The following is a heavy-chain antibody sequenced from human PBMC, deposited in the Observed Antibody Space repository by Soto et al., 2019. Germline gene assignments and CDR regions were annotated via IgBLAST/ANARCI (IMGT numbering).Heavy chain of an antibody. V-gene: IGHV3-66*01. J-gene: IGHJ4*02. CDR1: GFTVSSNY. CDR3: ARDYSSYGPFDY. Sequence: GGSLRLSCAASGFTVSSNYMSWVRQAPGKGLEWVSVIYSGGTTYYSDSVKGRFTISRDNAKNSLYLQMNSLRAEDTAVYYCARDYSSYGPFDYWGQGTLVTVSS. CDR2: IYSGGTT. D-gene: IGHD5-18*01.